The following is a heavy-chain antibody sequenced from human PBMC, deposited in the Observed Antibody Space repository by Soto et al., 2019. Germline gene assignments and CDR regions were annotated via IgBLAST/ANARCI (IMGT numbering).Heavy chain of an antibody. CDR3: ARGGPVVVVTAALDY. D-gene: IGHD2-21*02. CDR2: VNPIGGHT. CDR1: GDTFTDYY. V-gene: IGHV1-46*01. Sequence: QVQLVQSGAEVKKPGASVKVSCKASGDTFTDYYIHWVRQAPGQGLEWMGTVNPIGGHTTYAQHFLGKITMTRDTSSSTLYMELTSVTSEDTAVYYCARGGPVVVVTAALDYWGQGTIVTVAS. J-gene: IGHJ4*02.